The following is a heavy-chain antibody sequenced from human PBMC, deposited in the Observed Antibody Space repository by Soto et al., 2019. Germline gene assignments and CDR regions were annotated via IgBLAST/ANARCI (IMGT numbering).Heavy chain of an antibody. V-gene: IGHV3-74*01. CDR1: GFTFSRYW. CDR3: ASNYAYAEGYYWYGIDV. J-gene: IGHJ6*02. CDR2: INSYGSST. D-gene: IGHD3-16*01. Sequence: EVQLVESGGGLVLPGGSLRLSCAASGFTFSRYWMHWVRQAPGKGLVWVSRINSYGSSTHYADSVKGRFTISRDNAKNTLFLKMNSLRAEETAVYYCASNYAYAEGYYWYGIDVWGQGTTVTVSS.